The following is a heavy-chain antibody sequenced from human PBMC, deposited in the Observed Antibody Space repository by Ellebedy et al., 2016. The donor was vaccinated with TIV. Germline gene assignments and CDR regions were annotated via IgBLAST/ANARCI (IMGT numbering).Heavy chain of an antibody. D-gene: IGHD3-10*01. Sequence: SETLSLXCTVSGGSVSSSVYYWGWIRQPPGKGLEWIGTVKYSGSTYYNPSLKSRVTISVDTSKNQFSLKVTSVTAVDTALYYCARGITMVAHRFDPWGQGTLVTVSS. J-gene: IGHJ5*02. CDR3: ARGITMVAHRFDP. CDR2: VKYSGST. V-gene: IGHV4-39*07. CDR1: GGSVSSSVYY.